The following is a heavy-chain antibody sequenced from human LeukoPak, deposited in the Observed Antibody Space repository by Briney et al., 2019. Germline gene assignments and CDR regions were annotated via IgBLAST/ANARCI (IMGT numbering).Heavy chain of an antibody. CDR3: AKGPRFWSGYYTPEYYFDY. Sequence: PGRSLRLSCAAPGFTFSSYGMHWVRQAPGKGLEWVAVICYDGSNKYYADSVKGRFTISRDNSKNTLYLQMNSLRAEDTAVYYCAKGPRFWSGYYTPEYYFDYWGQGTLVTVSS. D-gene: IGHD3-3*01. CDR2: ICYDGSNK. V-gene: IGHV3-33*06. CDR1: GFTFSSYG. J-gene: IGHJ4*02.